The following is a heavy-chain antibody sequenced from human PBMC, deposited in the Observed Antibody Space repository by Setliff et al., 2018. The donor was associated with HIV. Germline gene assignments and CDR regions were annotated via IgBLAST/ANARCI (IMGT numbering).Heavy chain of an antibody. Sequence: SETLSLTCTVSGDSISSNSYYWGWSRQPPGQGLEWIGTIYYSGSTYDNPSLKSRVTISVDTSKNQLSLKLSSVTAADTAVYYCARVVITRYFQHWGQGTLVTVSS. CDR1: GDSISSNSYY. V-gene: IGHV4-39*07. CDR3: ARVVITRYFQH. CDR2: IYYSGST. J-gene: IGHJ1*01. D-gene: IGHD3-22*01.